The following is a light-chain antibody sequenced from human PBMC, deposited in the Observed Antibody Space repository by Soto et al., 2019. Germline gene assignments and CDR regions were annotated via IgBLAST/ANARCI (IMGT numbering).Light chain of an antibody. V-gene: IGLV2-14*01. J-gene: IGLJ1*01. CDR2: EVT. CDR1: SSDVGGYKY. Sequence: QSLLTQPASVSGSPGQSITISCSGSSSDVGGYKYVSWYQQLPGNAPKLIIYEVTIRPSGVSNRFSGSKSGNTASLTISGLQAEDEADYYCSSYSSSSISYVFGTGTKVTVL. CDR3: SSYSSSSISYV.